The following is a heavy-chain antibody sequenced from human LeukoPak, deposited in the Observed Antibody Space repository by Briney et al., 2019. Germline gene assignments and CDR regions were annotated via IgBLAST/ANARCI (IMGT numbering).Heavy chain of an antibody. CDR2: IYHSGST. CDR1: GYSISSGYY. Sequence: SETLSLTCAVSGYSISSGYYWGWIRQPPGKGLEWIGSIYHSGSTYCNPSLKSRVTISVDTSKNQFSLKLSSVTAADTAVYYCARVRCLIAVAGTSGYYYYMDVWGKGTTVTVSS. CDR3: ARVRCLIAVAGTSGYYYYMDV. J-gene: IGHJ6*03. D-gene: IGHD6-19*01. V-gene: IGHV4-38-2*01.